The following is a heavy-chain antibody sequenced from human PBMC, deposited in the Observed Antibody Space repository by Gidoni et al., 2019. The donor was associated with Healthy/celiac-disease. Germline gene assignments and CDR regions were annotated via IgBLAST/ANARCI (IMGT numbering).Heavy chain of an antibody. Sequence: EVQLVESGGGLVQPGGSLRISCAASGFTFSSDDMNWVRQAPGKGLEWVSYISSSGSTIYYADSVKGRFTISRDNAKNSLYLQMNSLRAEDTAVYYCARPQQLVPFDYYYGMDVWGQGTTVTVSS. CDR1: GFTFSSDD. J-gene: IGHJ6*02. CDR3: ARPQQLVPFDYYYGMDV. CDR2: ISSSGSTI. D-gene: IGHD6-13*01. V-gene: IGHV3-48*03.